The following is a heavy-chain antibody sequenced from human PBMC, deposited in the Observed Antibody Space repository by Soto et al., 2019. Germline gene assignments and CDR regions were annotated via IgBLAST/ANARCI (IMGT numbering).Heavy chain of an antibody. D-gene: IGHD3-3*01. CDR2: INSDWSST. J-gene: IGHJ5*02. CDR3: ASLNMRVVKNWFET. CDR1: VFTFSIYW. V-gene: IGHV3-74*01. Sequence: WWSXRLSWASSVFTFSIYWMHLFRQAPGKGLVWVSRINSDWSSTSYADSVNGRFTISRDNAKNTLYLQMNSLRAEDTAVYYCASLNMRVVKNWFETWGQGTLVKVYS.